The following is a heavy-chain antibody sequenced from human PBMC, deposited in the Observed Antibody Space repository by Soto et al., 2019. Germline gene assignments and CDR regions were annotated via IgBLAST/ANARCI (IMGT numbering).Heavy chain of an antibody. CDR3: ARGWGIVLVPAAPPAGWFDP. J-gene: IGHJ5*02. D-gene: IGHD2-2*01. V-gene: IGHV4-31*03. CDR2: IYYSGST. CDR1: GGSISSGGYY. Sequence: QVQLQESGPGLVKPSQTLSLTCTVSGGSISSGGYYWSWIRQHPGKGLEWIGYIYYSGSTYYNPSLKSRITISVDTSKNQFSLKLSSVTAADTAVYYCARGWGIVLVPAAPPAGWFDPWGQGTLVTVSS.